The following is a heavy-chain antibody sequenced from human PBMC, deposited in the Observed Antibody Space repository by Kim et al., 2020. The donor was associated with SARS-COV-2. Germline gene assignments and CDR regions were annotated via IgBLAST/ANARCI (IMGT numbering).Heavy chain of an antibody. CDR1: GGSFSGYY. V-gene: IGHV4-34*01. D-gene: IGHD4-17*01. CDR2: INHSGST. CDR3: ARGRVGLRWFPYFDY. Sequence: PSETLSLTCAVYGGSFSGYYWSWIRQPPGKGLEWIGEINHSGSTNYNPSLKSRVTISVDTSKNQFSLKLSSVTAADTAVYYCARGRVGLRWFPYFDYWGQGTLVTVSS. J-gene: IGHJ4*02.